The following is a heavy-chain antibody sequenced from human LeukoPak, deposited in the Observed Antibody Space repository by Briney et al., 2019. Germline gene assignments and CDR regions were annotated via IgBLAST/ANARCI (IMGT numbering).Heavy chain of an antibody. Sequence: ASVKVSCKASGYTFTSYGISWVRQAPGQGLEWMGWISAYNGNTNYAQKLQGRVTITADESTSTAYMELSSLRSEDTAVYYCARDRGVRGLDYWGQGTLVTVSS. CDR1: GYTFTSYG. V-gene: IGHV1-18*01. CDR3: ARDRGVRGLDY. J-gene: IGHJ4*02. D-gene: IGHD3-10*01. CDR2: ISAYNGNT.